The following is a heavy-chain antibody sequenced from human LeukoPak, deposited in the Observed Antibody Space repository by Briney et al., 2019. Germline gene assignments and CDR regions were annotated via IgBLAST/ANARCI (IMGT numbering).Heavy chain of an antibody. J-gene: IGHJ4*02. D-gene: IGHD2-15*01. CDR2: INHSGST. Sequence: SETLSLTCAVYGGSFSGYYWSWLRQPPGKGLEWIGEINHSGSTNYNPSLKSRVTISVDASKNQFSLKLSSVTAADTAVYYCARGPGGSCPKYYFDYWGQGTLVTVSS. CDR1: GGSFSGYY. CDR3: ARGPGGSCPKYYFDY. V-gene: IGHV4-34*01.